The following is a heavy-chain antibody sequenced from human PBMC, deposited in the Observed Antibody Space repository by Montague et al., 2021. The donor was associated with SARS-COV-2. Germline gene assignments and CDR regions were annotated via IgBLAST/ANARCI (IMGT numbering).Heavy chain of an antibody. CDR2: IYYSGST. D-gene: IGHD1-26*01. CDR1: GGSISSNSYY. V-gene: IGHV4-39*01. CDR3: VEIVGAADY. Sequence: SETLSLTCTVSGGSISSNSYYWGWIRQPPGKGLEWIGSIYYSGSTYYNPSLKSRVTISVDTSKNQFSLKLSSVTAADTAVYYCVEIVGAADYWGQGTLVTVSS. J-gene: IGHJ4*02.